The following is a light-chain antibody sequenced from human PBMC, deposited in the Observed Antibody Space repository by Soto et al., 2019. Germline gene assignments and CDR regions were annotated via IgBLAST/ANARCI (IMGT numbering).Light chain of an antibody. Sequence: QSVLTQPPSASGTPGQGVTMSCSGSGSNIASNSVNWYQQLPGTAPKLLMYNNNQRPSGVPDRCSGSKSGTSASLAISGLQSEDEADYYCATWDDSLNGVVFGGGTKVTVL. CDR3: ATWDDSLNGVV. CDR1: GSNIASNS. CDR2: NNN. J-gene: IGLJ3*02. V-gene: IGLV1-44*01.